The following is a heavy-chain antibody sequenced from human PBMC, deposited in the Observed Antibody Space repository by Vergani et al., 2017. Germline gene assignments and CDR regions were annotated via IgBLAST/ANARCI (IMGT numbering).Heavy chain of an antibody. CDR1: GGSFSGYY. J-gene: IGHJ4*02. V-gene: IGHV4-34*01. Sequence: QVQLQQWGAGLLKPSETLSLTCAVYGGSFSGYYWSWIRQPPGKGLEWIGEINHSGSTNYHPSLKSRVTISVDTSKNQFSLKLSSVTAADTAVYYCARGVFRPQSSSSRRHFDYWGQGTLVTVSS. CDR3: ARGVFRPQSSSSRRHFDY. D-gene: IGHD6-6*01. CDR2: INHSGST.